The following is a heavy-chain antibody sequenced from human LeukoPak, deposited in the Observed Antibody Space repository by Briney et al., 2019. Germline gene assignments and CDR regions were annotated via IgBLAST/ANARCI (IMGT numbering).Heavy chain of an antibody. Sequence: AXXKXSCKASGYTFTSYAMHWVRQAPGQRLEWMGWINAGNGNTKYSQKFQGRVTITRDTSASTAYMELSSLRSEDTAVYYCAREAQIAVQFDYWGQGTLVTVSS. J-gene: IGHJ4*02. V-gene: IGHV1-3*01. CDR1: GYTFTSYA. CDR2: INAGNGNT. D-gene: IGHD6-19*01. CDR3: AREAQIAVQFDY.